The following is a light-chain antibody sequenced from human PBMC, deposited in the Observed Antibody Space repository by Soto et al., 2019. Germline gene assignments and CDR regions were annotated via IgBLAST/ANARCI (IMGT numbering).Light chain of an antibody. CDR3: QQYGSSPPIT. J-gene: IGKJ5*01. CDR2: GAS. Sequence: EIVLTQSPGTLSLSPGERATLSCRASHSVSSSYFAWYQQKPGQAPRLLIYGASSRATGIPDRFSGSESGTDFALTISSLEPEDFAVYYCQQYGSSPPITFGQGTRLEI. V-gene: IGKV3-20*01. CDR1: HSVSSSY.